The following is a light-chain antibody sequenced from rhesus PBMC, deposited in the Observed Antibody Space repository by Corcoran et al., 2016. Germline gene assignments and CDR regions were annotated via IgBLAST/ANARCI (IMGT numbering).Light chain of an antibody. Sequence: DIQMTQSPSSLSASVGDTVTITCRASQGISTHLNWYQQKPGRAPQVLIYAASRLQSGVPSRFSGSGSGTDFTLPISTLRPEDFASYYCQQHDTYPFTFGPGTKLDIK. V-gene: IGKV1-28*02. CDR3: QQHDTYPFT. CDR2: AAS. J-gene: IGKJ3*01. CDR1: QGISTH.